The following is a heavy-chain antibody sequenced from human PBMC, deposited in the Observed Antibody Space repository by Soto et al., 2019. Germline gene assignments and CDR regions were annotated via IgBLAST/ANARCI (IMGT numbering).Heavy chain of an antibody. J-gene: IGHJ6*03. V-gene: IGHV4-34*01. CDR2: INHSGST. D-gene: IGHD3-3*01. CDR3: ARGAENSYYDFWSGYYLDYYYMDV. CDR1: GGSFSGYY. Sequence: PSETLSLTCAVYGGSFSGYYWSWIRQPPGKGLEWIGEINHSGSTNYNPSLKSRVTISVDTSKNQFSLKLSSVTAADTAVYYCARGAENSYYDFWSGYYLDYYYMDVWGKGTTVTVSS.